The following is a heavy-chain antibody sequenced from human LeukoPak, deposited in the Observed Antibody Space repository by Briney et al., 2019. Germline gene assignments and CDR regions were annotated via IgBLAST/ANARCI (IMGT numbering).Heavy chain of an antibody. V-gene: IGHV1-2*02. D-gene: IGHD4-17*01. CDR1: GYTFTGYY. Sequence: ASVKVSCKASGYTFTGYYMHWVRQAPGQALEWMVWINPNSGGTNYAQKFQGRVTMTRDTSISTAYMELSRLRSDDTAVYYCARDVPTTVTTYVQYYFDYWGQGTLVTVSS. CDR3: ARDVPTTVTTYVQYYFDY. CDR2: INPNSGGT. J-gene: IGHJ4*02.